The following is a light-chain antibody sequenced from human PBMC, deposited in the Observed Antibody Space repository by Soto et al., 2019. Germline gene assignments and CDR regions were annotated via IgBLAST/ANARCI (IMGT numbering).Light chain of an antibody. CDR2: RAS. Sequence: EIVLTQSPAILSLSRVQRATLSCRASQSVGSDLVWYRQQAGQAPKLLIYRASTRATGIPARFSGSGSGTEFTLPISNLQSEDSAVYYCQQTNNWPLLSCGGGTKVDIK. V-gene: IGKV3-15*01. J-gene: IGKJ4*01. CDR1: QSVGSD. CDR3: QQTNNWPLLS.